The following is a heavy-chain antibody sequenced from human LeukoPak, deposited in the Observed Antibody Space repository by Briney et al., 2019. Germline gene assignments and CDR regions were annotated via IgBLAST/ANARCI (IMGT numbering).Heavy chain of an antibody. CDR1: GFTFSRYD. CDR3: ARDFLYYGMDV. J-gene: IGHJ6*02. V-gene: IGHV3-13*01. D-gene: IGHD2/OR15-2a*01. CDR2: IDTAGDT. Sequence: GGSLRLSCAASGFTFSRYDMHWVRQTTGKGLEWVSTIDTAGDTHYPGSVKGRFTISRENAKNSLYLQMNSLRAGDTAVYYCARDFLYYGMDVWGQGTTVTVSS.